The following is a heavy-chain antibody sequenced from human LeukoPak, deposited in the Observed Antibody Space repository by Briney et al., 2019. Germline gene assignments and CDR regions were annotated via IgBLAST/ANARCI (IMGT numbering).Heavy chain of an antibody. CDR2: IYYSGST. CDR1: GGSISSYY. J-gene: IGHJ4*02. D-gene: IGHD6-13*01. V-gene: IGHV4-39*01. CDR3: ARLPIAAAGTYYFDY. Sequence: SETLSLTCTVSGGSISSYYWSWLRQPPGKGLEWIGSIYYSGSTYYNPSLKSRVTISVDTSKNQFSLKLSSVTAADTAVYYCARLPIAAAGTYYFDYWGQGTLVTVSS.